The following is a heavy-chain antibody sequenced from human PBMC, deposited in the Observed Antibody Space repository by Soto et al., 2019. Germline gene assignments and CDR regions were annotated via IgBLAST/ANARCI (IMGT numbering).Heavy chain of an antibody. CDR1: AFTFSYYY. Sequence: GGSVRHSCAAAAFTFSYYYMIWIRQAPGKGLEWVSYISYSGSTIYYADSVKGRFTISRDNAKNSLYLQMNSLRAEDTAVYYCARDNLAFDIWGQGTMVTVSS. CDR2: ISYSGSTI. CDR3: ARDNLAFDI. J-gene: IGHJ3*02. V-gene: IGHV3-11*01.